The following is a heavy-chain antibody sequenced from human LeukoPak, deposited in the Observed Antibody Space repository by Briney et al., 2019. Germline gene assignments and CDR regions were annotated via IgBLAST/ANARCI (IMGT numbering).Heavy chain of an antibody. CDR2: ISWNSGSI. CDR1: GFTFDDYA. D-gene: IGHD1-26*01. Sequence: PGGSLRLSCAASGFTFDDYAMHWVRQAPGKGLEWVAGISWNSGSIGYADSVKGRFTISRDNAKNSLYLQMNSLRAEDMALYYCAKGRIVGATWSSFDYWGQGTLVTVSS. J-gene: IGHJ4*02. CDR3: AKGRIVGATWSSFDY. V-gene: IGHV3-9*03.